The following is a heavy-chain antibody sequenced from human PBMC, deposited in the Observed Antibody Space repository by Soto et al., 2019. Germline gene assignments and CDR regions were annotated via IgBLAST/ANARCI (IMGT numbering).Heavy chain of an antibody. V-gene: IGHV3-30*18. J-gene: IGHJ6*03. D-gene: IGHD2-2*01. Sequence: GGSLRLSCAASGFTFSSYGMHWVRQAPGKGLEWVAVISYDGSNKYYADSVKGRFTISRDNSKNTLYLQMNSLRAEDTAVYYCAKDGQYCSSTSCYADYYYYYYMDVWGKGTTVTVSS. CDR2: ISYDGSNK. CDR3: AKDGQYCSSTSCYADYYYYYYMDV. CDR1: GFTFSSYG.